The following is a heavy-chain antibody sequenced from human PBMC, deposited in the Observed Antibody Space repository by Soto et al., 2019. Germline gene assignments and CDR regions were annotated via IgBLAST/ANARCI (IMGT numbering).Heavy chain of an antibody. CDR1: GFTFSDYY. Sequence: GGSLRLSCAASGFTFSDYYMSWIRQAPGKGLEWVSYISSSDSIYYADSVKGRFTISRDNAKNSLYLQMNSLRAEDTAVYYFARDLGYYDSSGYFDYWGQGTLVTVSS. J-gene: IGHJ4*02. V-gene: IGHV3-11*01. CDR2: ISSSDSI. D-gene: IGHD3-22*01. CDR3: ARDLGYYDSSGYFDY.